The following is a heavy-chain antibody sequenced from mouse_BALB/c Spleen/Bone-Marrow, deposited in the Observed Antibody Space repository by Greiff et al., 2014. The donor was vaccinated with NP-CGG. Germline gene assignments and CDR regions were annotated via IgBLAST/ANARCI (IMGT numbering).Heavy chain of an antibody. Sequence: DVMLVESGGGLVQPGGSLKLSCAASGFTFSSYGMSWVRQTPDKRLELVATINSNGCFPSSPDSLTGRFTISRSNAKNTLYLQMSSLKSDHTSMYYCARPYGNSYFHVSVAATPFPFSS. V-gene: IGHV5-6-3*01. D-gene: IGHD2-1*01. CDR2: INSNGCFP. J-gene: IGHJ1*01. CDR3: ARPYGNSYFHV. CDR1: GFTFSSYG.